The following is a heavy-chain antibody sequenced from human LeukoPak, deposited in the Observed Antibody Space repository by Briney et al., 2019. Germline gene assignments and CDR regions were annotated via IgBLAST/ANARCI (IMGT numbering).Heavy chain of an antibody. CDR3: ARVPTYYYDSSGYYNDY. J-gene: IGHJ4*02. V-gene: IGHV3-7*01. Sequence: GGSQRLSCAASGFTFSSYWMSWVRQAPGKGLEWVANIKQDGSEKYYVDSVKGRFTISRDNAKNSLYLQMNSLRAEDTAVYYCARVPTYYYDSSGYYNDYWGQGTLVTVSS. CDR1: GFTFSSYW. D-gene: IGHD3-22*01. CDR2: IKQDGSEK.